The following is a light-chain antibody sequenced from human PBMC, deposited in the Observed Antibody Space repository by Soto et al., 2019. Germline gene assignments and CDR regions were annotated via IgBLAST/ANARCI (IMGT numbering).Light chain of an antibody. V-gene: IGKV2-28*01. CDR3: MQALKPPYT. CDR1: HRLLHSNGNIF. Sequence: EIVMTQSPPSLTVTPGEPASISCRSSHRLLHSNGNIFLDWHLQKPGQPAQLLIYLGSNRASVVTDRVSGSEAGTDFTLTISRGEDEDVEDYYCMQALKPPYTFGQGTKVAIK. CDR2: LGS. J-gene: IGKJ2*01.